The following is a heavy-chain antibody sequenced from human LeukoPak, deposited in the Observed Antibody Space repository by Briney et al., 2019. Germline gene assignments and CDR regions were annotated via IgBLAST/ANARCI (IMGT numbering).Heavy chain of an antibody. V-gene: IGHV3-21*01. CDR3: ARGRDYYYGMDV. CDR2: ISSSSSYI. J-gene: IGHJ6*02. Sequence: GGSLRLSCAASGFTFSSYSMNWVRQASGKGLEWVSSISSSSSYIYYADSVKGRFTISRDNAKNSLYLQMNSLRAEDTAVYYCARGRDYYYGMDVWGQGTTVTVSS. CDR1: GFTFSSYS.